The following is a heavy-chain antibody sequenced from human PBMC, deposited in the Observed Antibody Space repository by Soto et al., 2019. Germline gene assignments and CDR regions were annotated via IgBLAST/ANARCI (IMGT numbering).Heavy chain of an antibody. CDR1: GFNFDDYT. Sequence: GGSLRLSCAASGFNFDDYTMHWVRQAPGEGLEWVSLISWDGGSTYYADSVKGRFTISRDNSKNSLYLQMNSLRTEDTALYYCAKGSVTLFDYWGQGTLVTVSS. V-gene: IGHV3-43*01. CDR3: AKGSVTLFDY. D-gene: IGHD4-4*01. CDR2: ISWDGGST. J-gene: IGHJ4*02.